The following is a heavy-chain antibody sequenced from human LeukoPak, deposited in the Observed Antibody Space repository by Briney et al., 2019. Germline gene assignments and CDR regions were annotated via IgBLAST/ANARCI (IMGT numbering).Heavy chain of an antibody. CDR1: GYTFTNNY. CDR3: ARASHSSPEAFDY. CDR2: INPNGGST. D-gene: IGHD6-13*01. V-gene: IGHV1-46*01. Sequence: ASVTVSCKASGYTFTNNYMHWVRQAPGQGLEWMGVINPNGGSTSYAQKFQGRVTMTRDTSTSTVYTELSSLRADDTAVYYCARASHSSPEAFDYWGQGTLVTVSS. J-gene: IGHJ4*02.